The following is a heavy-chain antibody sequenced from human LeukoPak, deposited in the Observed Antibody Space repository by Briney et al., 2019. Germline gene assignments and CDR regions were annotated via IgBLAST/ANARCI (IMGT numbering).Heavy chain of an antibody. CDR1: GYTFTSYY. J-gene: IGHJ6*02. CDR3: ARSGGWSCSGGSCYYYYYYGMDV. D-gene: IGHD2-15*01. V-gene: IGHV1-46*01. Sequence: ASVKVSCKASGYTFTSYYMHWVRQAPGQGLEWMGIINPSGGSTSYAQKFQGRVTMTRDTSTSTVYMELSSLRSEDTAVYYCARSGGWSCSGGSCYYYYYYGMDVWGQGTTVTVSS. CDR2: INPSGGST.